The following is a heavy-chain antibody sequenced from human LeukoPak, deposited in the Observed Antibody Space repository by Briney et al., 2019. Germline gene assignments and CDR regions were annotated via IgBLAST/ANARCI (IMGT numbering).Heavy chain of an antibody. Sequence: GGSLRLSCAASGFTVSSNYMSWVRQAPGKGLEWVSVIYSGGSTYYADSVKGRFTISRDNSKNTLYLQMNSLRAEDTAVCYCARAIRDYVWGSYPFSFDYWGQGTLVTVSS. CDR3: ARAIRDYVWGSYPFSFDY. J-gene: IGHJ4*02. V-gene: IGHV3-66*01. CDR1: GFTVSSNY. CDR2: IYSGGST. D-gene: IGHD3-16*01.